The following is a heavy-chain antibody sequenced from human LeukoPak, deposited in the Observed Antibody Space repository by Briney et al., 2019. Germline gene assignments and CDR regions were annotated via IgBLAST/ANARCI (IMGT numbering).Heavy chain of an antibody. D-gene: IGHD6-19*01. V-gene: IGHV4-39*01. CDR1: GDSISSNNYY. Sequence: SETLSLTCTVSGDSISSNNYYWGWIRQSPGMGLEWIGSINYSGSTYYNPSLKSRVTISVDTSKKQFSLNLSSVTAADTAVYYCARAHSSGWYPVNWFDPWGQGTLVTVSS. J-gene: IGHJ5*02. CDR2: INYSGST. CDR3: ARAHSSGWYPVNWFDP.